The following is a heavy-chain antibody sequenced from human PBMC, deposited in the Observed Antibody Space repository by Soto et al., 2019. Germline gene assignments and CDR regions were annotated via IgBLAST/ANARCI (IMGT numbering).Heavy chain of an antibody. J-gene: IGHJ4*02. D-gene: IGHD6-6*01. Sequence: ASVKVSCKASGYTFTAYYMHWVRQAPGQGLEWVGWINPNSGGTNFAQKFQGWVTMTRDTSTSTAYMELSNLRSDDTAVYYCARGGSSSSDYWGQGTLVTVSS. CDR2: INPNSGGT. CDR1: GYTFTAYY. CDR3: ARGGSSSSDY. V-gene: IGHV1-2*04.